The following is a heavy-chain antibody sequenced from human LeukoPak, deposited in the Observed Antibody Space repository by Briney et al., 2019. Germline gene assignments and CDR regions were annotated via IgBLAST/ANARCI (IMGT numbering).Heavy chain of an antibody. Sequence: SETLSLTCTVSGDSISSGSYYWSWIRQPAGKGLEWIGRIYSNGDTKYNPSLKGRVTISVDTSKNQFSLKLTSATAADTAVYYCASRHSKQQPYYYYMDIWGKATTVTVSS. CDR2: IYSNGDT. J-gene: IGHJ6*03. D-gene: IGHD6-13*01. CDR1: GDSISSGSYY. CDR3: ASRHSKQQPYYYYMDI. V-gene: IGHV4-61*02.